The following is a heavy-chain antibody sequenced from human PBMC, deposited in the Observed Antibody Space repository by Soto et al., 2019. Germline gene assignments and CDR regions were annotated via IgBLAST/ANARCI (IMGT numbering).Heavy chain of an antibody. J-gene: IGHJ4*02. CDR3: ARGRVGELFQPYYFDY. CDR2: SYFNGST. Sequence: QVQLQESGPGLVKPSETLSLTCTVSGDSIIPYYWSWIRQPPGKGLEWIGYSYFNGSTNYNPSLKSRVTISVDTSKNQFSLKLSSVTATDTAVYYCARGRVGELFQPYYFDYWGQGTLVPVSS. V-gene: IGHV4-59*08. CDR1: GDSIIPYY. D-gene: IGHD3-10*01.